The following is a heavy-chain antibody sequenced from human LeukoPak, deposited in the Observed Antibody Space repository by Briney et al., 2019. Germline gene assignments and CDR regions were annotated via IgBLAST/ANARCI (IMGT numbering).Heavy chain of an antibody. V-gene: IGHV1-69*13. J-gene: IGHJ3*02. CDR2: IIPIFGTA. CDR3: ARDREWELWVGDAFDI. D-gene: IGHD1-26*01. Sequence: SVKVSCKASGGTFSSYAISWVRQAPGQGLEWKGGIIPIFGTANYAQKFQGRVTITADESTSTAYMELSSLRSEDTAVYYCARDREWELWVGDAFDIWGQGTMVTVSS. CDR1: GGTFSSYA.